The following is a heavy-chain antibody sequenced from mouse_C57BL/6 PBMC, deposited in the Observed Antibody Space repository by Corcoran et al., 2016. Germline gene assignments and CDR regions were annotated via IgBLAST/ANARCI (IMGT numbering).Heavy chain of an antibody. D-gene: IGHD1-1*01. CDR1: GYTFTDYY. V-gene: IGHV1-26*01. Sequence: EVQLQQSGPELVKPGASVKISCKASGYTFTDYYMNWVKQSHGKSLEWIGDINPNNGGTSYNQKFKGKATLTVAKSSSTAYMELRSLTSEDSAVYYCARKATTDWYVDVWGTGTTVTVSP. J-gene: IGHJ1*03. CDR3: ARKATTDWYVDV. CDR2: INPNNGGT.